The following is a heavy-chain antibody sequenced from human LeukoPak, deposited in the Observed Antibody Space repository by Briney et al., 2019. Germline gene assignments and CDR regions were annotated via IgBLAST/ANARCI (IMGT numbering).Heavy chain of an antibody. CDR2: IRYDGSNE. J-gene: IGHJ4*02. Sequence: PGGSLRLSCAASGFTFSSHGMHWVRQAPGMGLEWVAFIRYDGSNEYYADSVKGRFTISRDNSKNTLYLQMNSLRAEDTAVYYCAQGQKRTYYWGQGTLVTVSS. V-gene: IGHV3-30*02. CDR3: AQGQKRTYY. CDR1: GFTFSSHG. D-gene: IGHD1-1*01.